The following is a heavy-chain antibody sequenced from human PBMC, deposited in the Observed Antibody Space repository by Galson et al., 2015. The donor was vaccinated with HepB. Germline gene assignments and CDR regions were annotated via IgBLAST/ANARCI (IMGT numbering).Heavy chain of an antibody. J-gene: IGHJ5*02. CDR2: IIPILGIA. D-gene: IGHD6-13*01. Sequence: SVKVSCKASGGTFSSYTISWVRQAPGQGLEWMGRIIPILGIANYAQKFQGRVTITADKSTSTAYMELSSLRSEDTAVYYCARGWLGIAAAGTGDNWFDPWGQGTLVTVSS. CDR3: ARGWLGIAAAGTGDNWFDP. CDR1: GGTFSSYT. V-gene: IGHV1-69*02.